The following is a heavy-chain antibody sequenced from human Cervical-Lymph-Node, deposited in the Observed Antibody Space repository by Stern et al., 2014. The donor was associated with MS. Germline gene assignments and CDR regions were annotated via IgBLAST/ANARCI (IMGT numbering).Heavy chain of an antibody. Sequence: EVQLVESGGDLLQPGGSLRLSCAASGFTFSKYWMHWVRQVPGKGLVWISSINGDGRSTAYADSVKGRFTISRDNAKNTLYLQMRSLRVEDTAVYYCARGGYNSGGYLDYWGQGTLVTVSS. J-gene: IGHJ4*02. D-gene: IGHD1-1*01. CDR1: GFTFSKYW. CDR2: INGDGRST. V-gene: IGHV3-74*02. CDR3: ARGGYNSGGYLDY.